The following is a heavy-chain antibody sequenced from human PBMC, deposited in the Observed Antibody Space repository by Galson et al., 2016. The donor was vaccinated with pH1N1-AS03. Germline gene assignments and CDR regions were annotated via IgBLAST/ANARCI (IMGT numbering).Heavy chain of an antibody. CDR1: GFTFSNAW. CDR3: SAENWNYKVFYGMVV. D-gene: IGHD1-7*01. CDR2: IRSKTDGATS. J-gene: IGHJ6*02. Sequence: SLRLSCAASGFTFSNAWMSWVRQAPGKGLEWVGHIRSKTDGATSDYAAPVKGRFTISRDDSKNTLFLQMNSLKTEDTGVHYCSAENWNYKVFYGMVVWGHGTTVTVSS. V-gene: IGHV3-15*01.